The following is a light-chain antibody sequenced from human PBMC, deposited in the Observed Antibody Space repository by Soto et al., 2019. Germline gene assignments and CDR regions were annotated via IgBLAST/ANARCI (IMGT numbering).Light chain of an antibody. CDR3: QQYNDYPWT. Sequence: DIPMTQSPSTLSASVGDRDTITCRASQSISRCLAWYRQKPGNVPQLLVYNASGLNSCVPSRCSGSGSGTEFTLTISSLQPDDFATYYCQQYNDYPWTFGQGTKVDIK. V-gene: IGKV1-5*01. CDR2: NAS. J-gene: IGKJ1*01. CDR1: QSISRC.